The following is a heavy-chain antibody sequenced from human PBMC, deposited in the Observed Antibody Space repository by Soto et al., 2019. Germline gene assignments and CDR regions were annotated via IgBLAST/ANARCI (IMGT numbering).Heavy chain of an antibody. D-gene: IGHD6-13*01. CDR2: IHSDGSST. Sequence: EVQLVESGGGLVQPGGSLRLSCAASGFTFSSYWMHWVRQAPGKGLVWVSRIHSDGSSTSYADSEKGRFTISRDNAKNTLYLQMNSLRAEDTAVYYCARDDSSWYFWFDPWGQGTLVTVSS. J-gene: IGHJ5*02. CDR1: GFTFSSYW. V-gene: IGHV3-74*01. CDR3: ARDDSSWYFWFDP.